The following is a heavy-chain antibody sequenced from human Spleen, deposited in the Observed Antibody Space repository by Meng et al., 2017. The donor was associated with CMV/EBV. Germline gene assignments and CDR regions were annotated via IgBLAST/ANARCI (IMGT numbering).Heavy chain of an antibody. CDR1: GYSFTGHY. D-gene: IGHD1-7*01. CDR2: INPDDGDT. Sequence: ASVKVSCKASGYSFTGHYLHWVRQAPGQGLEWVGWINPDDGDTNYAQKFQGRVTMTRHTSTSTAYMDLSRLTSDDTAVYHCARDTFSGSGRNYEDYYYYGMDVWGQGTTVTVSS. CDR3: ARDTFSGSGRNYEDYYYYGMDV. V-gene: IGHV1-2*02. J-gene: IGHJ6*02.